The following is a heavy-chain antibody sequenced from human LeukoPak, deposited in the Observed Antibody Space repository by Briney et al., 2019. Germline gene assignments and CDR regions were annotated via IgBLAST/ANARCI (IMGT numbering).Heavy chain of an antibody. CDR2: FDPEDGET. CDR1: GYSLTELS. J-gene: IGHJ4*02. Sequence: GASVKVSCKVSGYSLTELSMDWVRQAPGKGLEWMRGFDPEDGETLYAQKLQGRVTLTEDTSTDTAYMELSSLRSEDTAVYFCATSFMVRGSLDYWGQGTLVTVSS. V-gene: IGHV1-24*01. CDR3: ATSFMVRGSLDY. D-gene: IGHD3-10*01.